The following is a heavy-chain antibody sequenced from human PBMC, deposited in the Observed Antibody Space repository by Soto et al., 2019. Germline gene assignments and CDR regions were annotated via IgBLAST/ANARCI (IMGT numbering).Heavy chain of an antibody. J-gene: IGHJ4*02. CDR1: VYTFTSYG. V-gene: IGHV1-18*04. CDR2: ISTYTGNT. Sequence: QVQLVQSGAEVKKPGASVKVSCKASVYTFTSYGISWVRQAPGEGLEWMGWISTYTGNTNYAQKLQGRVTMTTDTSTSTAYMALRSLRSDDTAVYYCARAHDYDSSGYYLPGYWGQGTLVTVSS. CDR3: ARAHDYDSSGYYLPGY. D-gene: IGHD3-22*01.